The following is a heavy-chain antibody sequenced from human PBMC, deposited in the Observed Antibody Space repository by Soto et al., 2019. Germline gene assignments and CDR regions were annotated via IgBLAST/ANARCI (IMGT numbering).Heavy chain of an antibody. CDR1: GGSFTSYI. Sequence: QVQLLQSGAEVKKPGSSVKVSCEASGGSFTSYIFTWVRQAPGQGLEWMGRIIPIQGTANYALKFQDRVTITADKSTNKAYMELISLRPEDTALYYCAKSVVFVDHAYMDVWGKGTTVTVSS. CDR3: AKSVVFVDHAYMDV. CDR2: IIPIQGTA. J-gene: IGHJ6*03. D-gene: IGHD2-21*01. V-gene: IGHV1-69*08.